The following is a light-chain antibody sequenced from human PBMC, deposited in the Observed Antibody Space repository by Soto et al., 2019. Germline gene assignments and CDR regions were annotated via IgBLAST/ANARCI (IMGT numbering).Light chain of an antibody. J-gene: IGKJ3*01. CDR2: AAS. V-gene: IGKV1-9*01. Sequence: DIQLTQSPSFLSASVGDRVTITCRASQGISNYLAWYQQKPGKAPKLLIYAASTLQTGVPSRFSGSGSGTELTLTIRSLQPEDFASYYCQQLNRYPFTFGPGTKVDIK. CDR1: QGISNY. CDR3: QQLNRYPFT.